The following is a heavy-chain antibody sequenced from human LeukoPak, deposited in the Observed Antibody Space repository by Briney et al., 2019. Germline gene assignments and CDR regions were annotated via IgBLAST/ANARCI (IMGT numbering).Heavy chain of an antibody. CDR2: IHSDGSST. Sequence: GGSLRLSCAASEFTYSSYWMHWVRQAPGKGLVWVSFIHSDGSSTTYADSVKGRFTISRDNAKNTLYLQMNSLGVEDTALYYCARGIASSRSVAIDLWGQGTLVAVSS. CDR1: EFTYSSYW. J-gene: IGHJ4*02. D-gene: IGHD6-13*01. V-gene: IGHV3-74*03. CDR3: ARGIASSRSVAIDL.